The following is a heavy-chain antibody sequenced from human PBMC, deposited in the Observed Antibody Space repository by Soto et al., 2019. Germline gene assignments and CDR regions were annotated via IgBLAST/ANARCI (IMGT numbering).Heavy chain of an antibody. D-gene: IGHD3-22*01. Sequence: ASVKVSCKASGYTFTNYGITWVRQAPGQGLEWVGWISTYNGNTNYVQKLQGRVTMTTDTSTSTAYMELRSLRAEDTAVYYCAKGRWVISYYFDYWGQGTLVTVSS. J-gene: IGHJ4*02. CDR3: AKGRWVISYYFDY. CDR1: GYTFTNYG. CDR2: ISTYNGNT. V-gene: IGHV1-18*01.